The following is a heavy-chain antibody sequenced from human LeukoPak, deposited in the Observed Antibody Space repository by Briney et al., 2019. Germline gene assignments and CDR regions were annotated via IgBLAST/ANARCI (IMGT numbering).Heavy chain of an antibody. CDR1: GGSINSGSYY. CDR2: IYYSGST. D-gene: IGHD2-15*01. J-gene: IGHJ4*02. V-gene: IGHV4-61*01. CDR3: AKGGYCSGGSCYARFDY. Sequence: PSETLSLTCTVSGGSINSGSYYWSWIRQPPGKGLEWIGYIYYSGSTNYNPSLKSRVTISVDTSKNQFSLKLSSVTAADTAVYYCAKGGYCSGGSCYARFDYWGQGTLVTVSS.